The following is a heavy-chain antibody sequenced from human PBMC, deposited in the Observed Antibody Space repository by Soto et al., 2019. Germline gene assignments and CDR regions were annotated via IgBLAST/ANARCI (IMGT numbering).Heavy chain of an antibody. V-gene: IGHV3-23*01. J-gene: IGHJ3*01. CDR3: TKDPNGDSTGAFDC. Sequence: QLLESGGGLVQPGGSLRLSCAASGFTFSDYSMTWVRQAPGKGLEWVSGIIVSGTYSKYADSVNGRFTISRDNAKNTLCRQINGLRVEDTAIYFYTKDPNGDSTGAFDCWGQGTMVTVSS. D-gene: IGHD4-17*01. CDR2: IIVSGTYS. CDR1: GFTFSDYS.